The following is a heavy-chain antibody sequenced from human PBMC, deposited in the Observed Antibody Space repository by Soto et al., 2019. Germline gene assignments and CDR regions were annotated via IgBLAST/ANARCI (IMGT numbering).Heavy chain of an antibody. V-gene: IGHV3-48*03. CDR3: ARDRWLRYSGYDWHFDY. Sequence: EVQLVESGGVLVQPGESLRLSCAASGFPFSSYEMNWVRQAPGKGLEWVAYISSGGGNIYYAESVKGRFIISRDNAKNSVDLQMNSLRAEDTAVYYCARDRWLRYSGYDWHFDYWGQGTLVTVSS. J-gene: IGHJ4*02. D-gene: IGHD5-12*01. CDR2: ISSGGGNI. CDR1: GFPFSSYE.